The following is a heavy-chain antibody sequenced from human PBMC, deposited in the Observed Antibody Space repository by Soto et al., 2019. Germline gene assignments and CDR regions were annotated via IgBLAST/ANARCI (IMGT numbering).Heavy chain of an antibody. Sequence: QVHLVQSGAEVKKPGASVKVSCKGSGYAFTTYGITWVRQAPGQGLEWMGWISAYNGNTNYAQKLQGRVTVTSYTSTSTAYMELRGLKSDDTAVYYCARGRYGDYWGQGALVTVSS. J-gene: IGHJ4*02. CDR2: ISAYNGNT. CDR1: GYAFTTYG. D-gene: IGHD1-1*01. CDR3: ARGRYGDY. V-gene: IGHV1-18*01.